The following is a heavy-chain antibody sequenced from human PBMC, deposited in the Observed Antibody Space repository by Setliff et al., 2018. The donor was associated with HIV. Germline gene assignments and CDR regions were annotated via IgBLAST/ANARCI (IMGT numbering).Heavy chain of an antibody. Sequence: SETLSLTCAIYGGSFSNYYWSWIRHTPGRGLEWIAEINQNGRTNYNPALKSRVLVSLDTSKNQCSLHLVSVTAADTAVYYCAREDTTGYYSLSAFDIWGQGTLVTVSS. CDR2: INQNGRT. D-gene: IGHD3-22*01. V-gene: IGHV4-34*01. CDR1: GGSFSNYY. J-gene: IGHJ3*02. CDR3: AREDTTGYYSLSAFDI.